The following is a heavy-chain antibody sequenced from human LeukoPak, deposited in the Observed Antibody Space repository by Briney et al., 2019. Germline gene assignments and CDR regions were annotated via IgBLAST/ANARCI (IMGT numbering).Heavy chain of an antibody. D-gene: IGHD3-16*01. CDR3: AREVRGSSFDS. V-gene: IGHV3-23*01. Sequence: GGSLRLSCAASGFTFSNYAMSWVRQAPGKGLEWVSVISGSGGSTYYADSVKGRFTISRDHSKSTLFLQMNSLRAEDTAVYYCAREVRGSSFDSWGQGTLVTVSS. CDR2: ISGSGGST. CDR1: GFTFSNYA. J-gene: IGHJ4*02.